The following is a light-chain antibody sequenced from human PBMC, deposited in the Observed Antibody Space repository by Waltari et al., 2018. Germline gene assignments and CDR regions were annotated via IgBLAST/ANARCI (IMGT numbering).Light chain of an antibody. Sequence: EVVLTQSPGTLSLSPGERATLSCRASESIGRALAWYQQKPGQAPRLLIYGASTRATGSPDRFSGSGSGTDFSLTISRLEPEDFEVYYCQHYVRLPVTFGQGTRVEI. J-gene: IGKJ1*01. CDR1: ESIGRAL. CDR3: QHYVRLPVT. CDR2: GAS. V-gene: IGKV3-20*01.